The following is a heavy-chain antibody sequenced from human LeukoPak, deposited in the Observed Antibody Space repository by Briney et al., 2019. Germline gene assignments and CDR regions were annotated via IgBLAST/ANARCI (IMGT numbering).Heavy chain of an antibody. Sequence: SETLSLTCTVSGGSISSGDYYWSWIRQPPGKGLEWIGYIYYSGSTYYNPSLKSRVTISVDTSKYQFSLKLSSVTAADTAVYYCARARYYYDSSGYIQHWGQGTLVTVSS. CDR2: IYYSGST. V-gene: IGHV4-30-4*08. J-gene: IGHJ1*01. CDR1: GGSISSGDYY. CDR3: ARARYYYDSSGYIQH. D-gene: IGHD3-22*01.